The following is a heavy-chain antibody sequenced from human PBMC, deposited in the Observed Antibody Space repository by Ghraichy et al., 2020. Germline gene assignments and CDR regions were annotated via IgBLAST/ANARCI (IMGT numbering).Heavy chain of an antibody. J-gene: IGHJ6*02. V-gene: IGHV4-39*01. CDR3: ARLGNTAILYYYYGMDV. CDR2: IYYSGST. CDR1: GGSISSSSYY. D-gene: IGHD5-18*01. Sequence: SETLSLTCTVSGGSISSSSYYWGWIRQPPGKGLEWIGSIYYSGSTYYNPSLKSRVTISVDTSKNQFSLKLSSVTAADTAVYYCARLGNTAILYYYYGMDVWGQGTTVTVSS.